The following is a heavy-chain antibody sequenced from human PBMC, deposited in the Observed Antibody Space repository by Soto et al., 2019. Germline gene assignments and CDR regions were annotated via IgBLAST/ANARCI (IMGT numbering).Heavy chain of an antibody. CDR2: ISYDGSNK. Sequence: QVQLVESGGGVVQPGRSLRLSCAASGFTFSSYAMHWVRQAPGKGLEWVAVISYDGSNKYYADSVKGRFAISRDNSKNTLYLQMNSLRAEDTAVYYCARAPDNYYDSSGYQRVGAFDIWGQGTMVTVSS. J-gene: IGHJ3*02. CDR3: ARAPDNYYDSSGYQRVGAFDI. CDR1: GFTFSSYA. V-gene: IGHV3-30*09. D-gene: IGHD3-22*01.